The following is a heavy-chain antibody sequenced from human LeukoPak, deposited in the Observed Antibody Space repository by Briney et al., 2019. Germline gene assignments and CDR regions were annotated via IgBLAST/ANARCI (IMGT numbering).Heavy chain of an antibody. CDR3: ARHVEDIVVVPAAMGYYYYYMDV. J-gene: IGHJ6*03. CDR2: IYPGDSDT. CDR1: GYSFTSYW. V-gene: IGHV5-51*01. Sequence: GESLKISCKGSGYSFTSYWIGWVRQMPGKGLEWMGIIYPGDSDTRYSPSFQGQVTISADKSISTAYLQWSSLKASDTAMYHCARHVEDIVVVPAAMGYYYYYMDVWGKGTTVTVSS. D-gene: IGHD2-2*01.